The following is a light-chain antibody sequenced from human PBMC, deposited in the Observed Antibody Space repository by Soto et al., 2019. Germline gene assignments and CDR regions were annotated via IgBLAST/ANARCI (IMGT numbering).Light chain of an antibody. V-gene: IGKV3-20*01. CDR3: LQYGNSPRT. CDR1: QSVSDNY. CDR2: GAS. J-gene: IGKJ4*01. Sequence: EIVLTQSPGTLSLSPGERATLSCRASQSVSDNYLAWYQKKPGQPPRLLIFGASTKVAGMPDRFIGSGSGTDFTLTISRLEPEDFAVYYCLQYGNSPRTFGGGTQVEIK.